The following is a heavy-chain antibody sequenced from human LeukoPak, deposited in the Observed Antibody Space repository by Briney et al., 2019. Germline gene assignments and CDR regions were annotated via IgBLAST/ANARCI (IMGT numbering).Heavy chain of an antibody. V-gene: IGHV4-39*01. Sequence: SETLSLTCTVSGGSISSSSYYWGWIRQPPGKGLEWIGSIYYSGSTYYNPSLKSRVTISVDTSKNQFSLKLSSVTAADTAVYYCARGVSVYWGQGTLVTVSS. CDR3: ARGVSVY. CDR1: GGSISSSSYY. CDR2: IYYSGST. J-gene: IGHJ4*02.